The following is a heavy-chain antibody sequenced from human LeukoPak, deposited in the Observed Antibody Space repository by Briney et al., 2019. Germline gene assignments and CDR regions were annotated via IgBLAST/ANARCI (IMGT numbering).Heavy chain of an antibody. D-gene: IGHD2-2*01. CDR1: GFTFSSYA. Sequence: PGRSLRLSCAASGFTFSSYAMHWVRQAPGKGLEWVAVISYDGSNKYYADSVKGRFTISRDNSKNTLYLQMNSLRPEDTAVYYCAKQGLVPATAGDWGQGTLVTVSS. CDR3: AKQGLVPATAGD. CDR2: ISYDGSNK. J-gene: IGHJ4*02. V-gene: IGHV3-30*04.